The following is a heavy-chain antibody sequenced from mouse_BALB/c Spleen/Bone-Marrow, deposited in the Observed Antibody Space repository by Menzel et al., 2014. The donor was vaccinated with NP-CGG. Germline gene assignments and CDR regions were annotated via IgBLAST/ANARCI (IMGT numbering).Heavy chain of an antibody. V-gene: IGHV4-1*02. CDR2: INPDSSTL. Sequence: EVKLMESGGGLVQPGRSLRLSCAASEFDFSRFWMSWVRQAPGEGLEWIGEINPDSSTLNYTPPLKDKFIISRDNAKNTLYLQMSKVRSEDTALYYCARLSYYGRFAYWGQGTLVTVSA. CDR1: EFDFSRFW. CDR3: ARLSYYGRFAY. J-gene: IGHJ3*01. D-gene: IGHD1-1*01.